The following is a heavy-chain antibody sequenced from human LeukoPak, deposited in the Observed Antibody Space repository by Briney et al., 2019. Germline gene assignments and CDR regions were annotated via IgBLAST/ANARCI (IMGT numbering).Heavy chain of an antibody. CDR1: GGSFSGYY. Sequence: SETLPLTCDVYGGSFSGYYWSWIRQPPGKGLEWIGEFTRDGNTNYNPSLKSRVTISVDTSRNQFSLKVNSVTAADTAVYYCARLFDFWSGSYWYFDLWGRGTLVTVSS. CDR3: ARLFDFWSGSYWYFDL. J-gene: IGHJ2*01. V-gene: IGHV4-34*01. CDR2: FTRDGNT. D-gene: IGHD3-3*01.